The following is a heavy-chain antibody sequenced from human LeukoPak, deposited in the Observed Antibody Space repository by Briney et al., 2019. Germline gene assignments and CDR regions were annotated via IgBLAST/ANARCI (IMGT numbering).Heavy chain of an antibody. CDR3: ARMGNDGSLEY. CDR1: GFSLSTSEMR. CDR2: IDWXXDK. D-gene: IGHD1-1*01. J-gene: IGHJ4*02. V-gene: IGHV2-70*04. Sequence: SGPTLVNPTQTLTLTCTLSGFSLSTSEMRVXXXXXXXXXXXEWLARIDWXXDKFDSTSLKTRLTISKDTSKNQVVLTMTNMDPVDTATYYCARMGNDGSLEYWGQGTLVTVSS.